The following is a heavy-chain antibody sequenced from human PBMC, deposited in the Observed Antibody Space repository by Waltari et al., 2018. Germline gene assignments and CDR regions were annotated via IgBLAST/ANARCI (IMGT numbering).Heavy chain of an antibody. CDR1: GDSMSENYW. D-gene: IGHD2-15*01. Sequence: QLQLQQSGPGLVKPSESLSLTCGVSGDSMSENYWLRWVRQSPEKGLGWIGQIHRSGRTYYNPSLESRVSVSMATSNNKFFLKLSSAIAADTAVYYCARDRGRGLYFDSWGQGTLVTVSP. CDR3: ARDRGRGLYFDS. CDR2: IHRSGRT. V-gene: IGHV4-4*02. J-gene: IGHJ4*02.